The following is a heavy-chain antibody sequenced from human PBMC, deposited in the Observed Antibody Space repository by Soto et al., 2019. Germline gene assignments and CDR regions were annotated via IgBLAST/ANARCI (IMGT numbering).Heavy chain of an antibody. V-gene: IGHV3-7*03. CDR3: ARIRRSGYYYFYY. Sequence: PGGSLRLSCAASGFTFSSYWMSWVRQAPGKGLEWVANIKQDGSEKYYVDSVKGRFTISRDNAKNSLYLQMNSLRAEDTAVYYCARIRRSGYYYFYYWGQGTLVTVSS. CDR1: GFTFSSYW. J-gene: IGHJ4*02. D-gene: IGHD3-22*01. CDR2: IKQDGSEK.